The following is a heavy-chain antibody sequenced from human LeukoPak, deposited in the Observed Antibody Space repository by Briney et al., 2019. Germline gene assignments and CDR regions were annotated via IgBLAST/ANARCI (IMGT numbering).Heavy chain of an antibody. J-gene: IGHJ4*02. Sequence: ASETLSLTCAVSGGSISSSNWWSWVRQPPGKGLEWIGEIHHSGSTNCNPSLKSRVTISVDKSKNQFSLKLSSVTAADTAVYYCARTRGYSYGYFDYRGQGTLVTVSS. V-gene: IGHV4-4*02. CDR1: GGSISSSNW. CDR3: ARTRGYSYGYFDY. CDR2: IHHSGST. D-gene: IGHD5-18*01.